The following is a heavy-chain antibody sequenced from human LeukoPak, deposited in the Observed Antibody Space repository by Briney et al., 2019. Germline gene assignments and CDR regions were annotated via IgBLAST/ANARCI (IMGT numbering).Heavy chain of an antibody. J-gene: IGHJ3*02. Sequence: ASVKVSCKASGYTFTSYGISWVRQAPGQGLEWMGWISAYNGNTNYAQKLQGRVTMTTDTSTSTAYMELRSLRSDDTAVYYGASSSLTAWAFDIWGQGTMVTVSS. CDR1: GYTFTSYG. D-gene: IGHD6-13*01. V-gene: IGHV1-18*01. CDR3: ASSSLTAWAFDI. CDR2: ISAYNGNT.